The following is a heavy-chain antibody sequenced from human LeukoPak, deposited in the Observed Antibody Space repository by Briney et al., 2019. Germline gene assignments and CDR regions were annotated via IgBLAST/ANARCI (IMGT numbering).Heavy chain of an antibody. CDR3: AREAPTHYYGSGSFDY. V-gene: IGHV3-13*01. J-gene: IGHJ4*02. Sequence: GGSLRLSCEVSGFTFSSYDMHWVRQTTGKGLEWVSGIGTTGDTHYPDSVKGRFTISRDNAKNSLYLQMNSLRAEDTAVYYCAREAPTHYYGSGSFDYWGQGTLVTVSS. CDR2: IGTTGDT. CDR1: GFTFSSYD. D-gene: IGHD3-10*01.